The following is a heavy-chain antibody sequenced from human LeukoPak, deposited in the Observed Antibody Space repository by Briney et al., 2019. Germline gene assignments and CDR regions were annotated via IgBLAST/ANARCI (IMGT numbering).Heavy chain of an antibody. J-gene: IGHJ4*02. CDR3: ARHSNGWSEGTY. CDR1: GFIFSNHW. V-gene: IGHV3-7*03. D-gene: IGHD6-19*01. CDR2: IKQDGSVK. Sequence: GGSLRLSCAASGFIFSNHWMTWVRQAPGKGLEWVANIKQDGSVKHYVDSVKSRFTISRDNAKNSLYLQMNSLRAEDTAVYYCARHSNGWSEGTYWGQGTLVTVTS.